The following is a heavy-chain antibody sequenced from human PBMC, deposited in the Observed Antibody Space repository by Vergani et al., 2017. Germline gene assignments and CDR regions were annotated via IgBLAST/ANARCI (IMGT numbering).Heavy chain of an antibody. CDR2: ISRSSSYI. Sequence: EVQLVESGGGLVKPGGSLRLSCAASGFTFSSYSMNWVRQAPGKGLEWVSSISRSSSYIYYADSVKGRFTISRDNAKNSLYLQMNSLRAEDTAVYYCARDGDSSGWSFDYWGQGTLVTVSS. J-gene: IGHJ4*02. D-gene: IGHD6-19*01. V-gene: IGHV3-21*01. CDR3: ARDGDSSGWSFDY. CDR1: GFTFSSYS.